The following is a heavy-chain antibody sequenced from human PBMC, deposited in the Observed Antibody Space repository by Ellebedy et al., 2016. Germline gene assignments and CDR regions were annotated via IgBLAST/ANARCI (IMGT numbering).Heavy chain of an antibody. V-gene: IGHV3-21*01. Sequence: GGSLRLSCAASGFTFSTYSMNWVRQAPGKGLEWVSSISSDEHYIHYTDSVRGRFTISRDNAKNSLYLQMNSLRAEDTAVYYCARGTIAAPGTDYWGQGTLVTVSS. CDR2: ISSDEHYI. J-gene: IGHJ4*02. CDR1: GFTFSTYS. CDR3: ARGTIAAPGTDY. D-gene: IGHD6-13*01.